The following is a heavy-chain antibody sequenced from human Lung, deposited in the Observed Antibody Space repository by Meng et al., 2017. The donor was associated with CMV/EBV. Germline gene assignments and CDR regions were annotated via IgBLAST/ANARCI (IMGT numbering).Heavy chain of an antibody. CDR2: IRYDRITK. CDR3: ATLPSTDYDVNDY. D-gene: IGHD3-22*01. CDR1: GFTFSNYG. V-gene: IGHV3-30*02. J-gene: IGHJ4*02. Sequence: QVQLVESGXGVVQPXWSLRLSCTASGFTFSNYGMHWVRQPPGKGLQWVSFIRYDRITKYYTDSVKGRFTISRDNSKNTLYLEMNNLRPEDTALYFCATLPSTDYDVNDYWGQGTLCTVSS.